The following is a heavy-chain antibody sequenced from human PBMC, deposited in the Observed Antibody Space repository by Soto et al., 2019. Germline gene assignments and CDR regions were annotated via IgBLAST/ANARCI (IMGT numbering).Heavy chain of an antibody. CDR2: VIPILGMA. V-gene: IGHV1-69*02. D-gene: IGHD2-2*01. Sequence: QVQLVQSGAEVKKPGSSVKVSCEASGGTFGSYSFSWVRQAPGQGLEWMGRVIPILGMANYAQKFQGRVTMTADNARSTVYMGMSSLRSEDTAVYYCARGGAVVVPGAVDRHNWFDPWGQGTLVTVSS. CDR3: ARGGAVVVPGAVDRHNWFDP. J-gene: IGHJ5*02. CDR1: GGTFGSYS.